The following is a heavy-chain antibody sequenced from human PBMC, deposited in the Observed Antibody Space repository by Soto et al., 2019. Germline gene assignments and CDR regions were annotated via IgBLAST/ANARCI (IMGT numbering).Heavy chain of an antibody. J-gene: IGHJ4*02. CDR3: VRTSLVVAAATRENY. D-gene: IGHD2-15*01. Sequence: EVQLVESGGGLVQPGGSLRLSCSASGFTFSSYWMHWVRQAPGKRLVWVSRINSDGSSTSYADSVKGRFTISRDNAKNTLYLQMNSLRAKDTAVYYCVRTSLVVAAATRENYWGQGTLVTVSS. V-gene: IGHV3-74*01. CDR1: GFTFSSYW. CDR2: INSDGSST.